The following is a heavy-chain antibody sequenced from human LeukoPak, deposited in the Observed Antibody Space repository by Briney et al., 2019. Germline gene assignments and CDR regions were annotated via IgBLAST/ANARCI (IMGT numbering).Heavy chain of an antibody. CDR1: GYTFTSYY. CDR2: INPSGGST. Sequence: ASVKVSCKASGYTFTSYYMHWVRQAPGQGLEWMGIINPSGGSTSYAQKFQGRVTMTRDTSTSTVYMELSSLRSEDTAVYYCARDKVVVVPAAIYYYGMDVWVQGTTVTVSS. J-gene: IGHJ6*02. V-gene: IGHV1-46*01. D-gene: IGHD2-2*02. CDR3: ARDKVVVVPAAIYYYGMDV.